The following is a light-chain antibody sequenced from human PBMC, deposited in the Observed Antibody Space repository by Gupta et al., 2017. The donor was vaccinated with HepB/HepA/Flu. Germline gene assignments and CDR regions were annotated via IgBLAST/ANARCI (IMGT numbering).Light chain of an antibody. J-gene: IGKJ1*01. Sequence: DIQMTQSPSSLSASVGDRVTINCRASQSISSYLNWYQQKPGKAPKLLIYAASSLQSGVPSRFSGSGSGTDFTLTISSRQPEDFATYYCQQSYSTPWTFGQGTKVEIK. CDR1: QSISSY. V-gene: IGKV1-39*01. CDR2: AAS. CDR3: QQSYSTPWT.